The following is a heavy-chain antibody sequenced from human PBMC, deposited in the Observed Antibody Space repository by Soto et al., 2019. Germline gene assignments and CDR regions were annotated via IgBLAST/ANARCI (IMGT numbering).Heavy chain of an antibody. D-gene: IGHD2-2*01. Sequence: PSETLSLTCTVSGGSISSGDYYWSWIRQPPGKGLEWIGYIYYTGGTYYNPSLKSRLTISVDTSKNQFSLKLTSVTAADTAVYFCARYQKGTFDYWGQGTLVTVSS. CDR1: GGSISSGDYY. CDR2: IYYTGGT. CDR3: ARYQKGTFDY. V-gene: IGHV4-30-4*01. J-gene: IGHJ4*02.